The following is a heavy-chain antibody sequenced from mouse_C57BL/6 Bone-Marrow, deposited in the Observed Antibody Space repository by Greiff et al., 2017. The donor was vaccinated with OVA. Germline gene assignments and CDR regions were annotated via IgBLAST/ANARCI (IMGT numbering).Heavy chain of an antibody. CDR1: GFTFSDYG. CDR3: ARQDYYGSRGYFDV. D-gene: IGHD1-1*01. V-gene: IGHV5-15*01. Sequence: EVHLVESGGGLVQPGGSLKLSCAASGFTFSDYGMAWVRQAPRKGPEWGAVMSKGAERREDADTVTGRFTISRENAKNTLYLEMSSLRSEDTAMYYCARQDYYGSRGYFDVWGTGTTVTVSS. J-gene: IGHJ1*03. CDR2: MSKGAERR.